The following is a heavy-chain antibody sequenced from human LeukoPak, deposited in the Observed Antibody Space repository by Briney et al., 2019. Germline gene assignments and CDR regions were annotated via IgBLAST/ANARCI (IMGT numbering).Heavy chain of an antibody. Sequence: ASVKVSCKASGGTFSSYAISWVRQAPGQGLEWMGGIIPIFGTANYAQKFQGRVRITTDESTSTAYMELSSLRSEDTAVCYCARDTGMTTVTLFDYWGQGTLVTVS. V-gene: IGHV1-69*05. CDR1: GGTFSSYA. CDR2: IIPIFGTA. D-gene: IGHD4-17*01. CDR3: ARDTGMTTVTLFDY. J-gene: IGHJ4*02.